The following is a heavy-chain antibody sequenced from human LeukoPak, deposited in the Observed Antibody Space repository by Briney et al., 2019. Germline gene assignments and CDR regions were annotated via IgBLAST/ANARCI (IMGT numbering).Heavy chain of an antibody. D-gene: IGHD6-6*01. J-gene: IGHJ4*02. CDR3: ASDTYSSYDY. V-gene: IGHV3-48*04. CDR1: GFTFSSYD. Sequence: PGGSLRLPCAASGFTFSSYDMNWVRQAPGKGLEWVSYISRSSSIIYYADSVKGRFTISRDNAKNSLYLQMNSLRAEDTAAYYCASDTYSSYDYWGQGTLVTVSS. CDR2: ISRSSSII.